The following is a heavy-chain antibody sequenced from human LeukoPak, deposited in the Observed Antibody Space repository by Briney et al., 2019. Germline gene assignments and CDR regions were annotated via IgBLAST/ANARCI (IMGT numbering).Heavy chain of an antibody. J-gene: IGHJ4*02. Sequence: PGGSLRLSCAASGFTFSSYGMHWVRQAPGKGLEWVAVISYDGSNKYYADSVKGRFTISRDNSKNTLYLQMNSLRAEDTAVYYCAKDRVSFSGWYLDHWGQGTLVTVSS. CDR1: GFTFSSYG. CDR3: AKDRVSFSGWYLDH. CDR2: ISYDGSNK. D-gene: IGHD6-19*01. V-gene: IGHV3-30*18.